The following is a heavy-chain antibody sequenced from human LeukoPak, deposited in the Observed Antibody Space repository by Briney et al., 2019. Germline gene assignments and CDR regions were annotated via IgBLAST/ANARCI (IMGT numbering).Heavy chain of an antibody. D-gene: IGHD3-16*02. Sequence: GGSLRLSCAGSGFNFDDYSMHWVRQPPGKGLEWVSGMSWSGDTIGYADSVKGRFTISRDNAKKTLYLQMNSLRVEDTAFYYCAKDGYNYYYMDVWGSGTTVTVSS. V-gene: IGHV3-9*01. J-gene: IGHJ6*03. CDR1: GFNFDDYS. CDR2: MSWSGDTI. CDR3: AKDGYNYYYMDV.